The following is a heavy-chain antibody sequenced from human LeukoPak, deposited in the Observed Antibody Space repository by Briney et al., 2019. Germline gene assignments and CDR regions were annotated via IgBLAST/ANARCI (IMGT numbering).Heavy chain of an antibody. D-gene: IGHD2-2*01. V-gene: IGHV4-59*08. J-gene: IGHJ5*02. Sequence: SETLSLTCTVSGGSISSYYWSWIRQPPGKGLEWIGYINYSGSTNYNPSLKSRVTISVDTSKNQFSLKLSSVTAADTAVYYCARHVPGYCSSTSCSPAYWFDPWGQGTLVTVSS. CDR2: INYSGST. CDR3: ARHVPGYCSSTSCSPAYWFDP. CDR1: GGSISSYY.